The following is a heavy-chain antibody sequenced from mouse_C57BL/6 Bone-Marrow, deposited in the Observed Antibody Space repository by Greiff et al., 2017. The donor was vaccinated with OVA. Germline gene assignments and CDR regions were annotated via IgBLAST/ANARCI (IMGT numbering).Heavy chain of an antibody. CDR3: AYYYGSLYYFDY. CDR1: GYAFTNSL. J-gene: IGHJ2*01. D-gene: IGHD1-1*01. CDR2: INPGSGGT. Sequence: VMLVESGAELVRPGTSVKVSCKASGYAFTNSLIEWVKQRPGQGLEWIGVINPGSGGTNYNEKFKGKATLTADKSSSTAYMQLSSLTSEDSAVYFCAYYYGSLYYFDYWGQGTTLTVSS. V-gene: IGHV1-54*01.